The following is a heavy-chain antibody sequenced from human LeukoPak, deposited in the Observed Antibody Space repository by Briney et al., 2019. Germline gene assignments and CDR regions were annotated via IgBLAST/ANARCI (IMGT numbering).Heavy chain of an antibody. V-gene: IGHV4-59*12. CDR1: GGSISSYY. Sequence: KASETLSLTCTVSGGSISSYYWSWIRQPPGKGLEWIGYIYYSGSTNYNPSLKSRVTISVDTSKNQFSLKLSSVTAADTAVYYCARGPPKIRFLEWLPPYYPNHNWFDPWGQGTLVTVSS. CDR3: ARGPPKIRFLEWLPPYYPNHNWFDP. J-gene: IGHJ5*02. CDR2: IYYSGST. D-gene: IGHD3-3*01.